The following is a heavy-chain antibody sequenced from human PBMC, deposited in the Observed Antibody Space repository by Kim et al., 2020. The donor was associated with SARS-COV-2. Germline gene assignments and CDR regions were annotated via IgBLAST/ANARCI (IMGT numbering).Heavy chain of an antibody. V-gene: IGHV4-38-2*02. D-gene: IGHD5-18*01. CDR3: ARDGGDTAMVLHYYYVM. J-gene: IGHJ6*01. Sequence: SETLSLTCTVSGYSISSGYYWGWIRQPPGKGLEWIGSIYHSGSTYYNPSLKSRVTISVDTSKNQFSLKLSSVTAADTAVYYCARDGGDTAMVLHYYYVM. CDR1: GYSISSGYY. CDR2: IYHSGST.